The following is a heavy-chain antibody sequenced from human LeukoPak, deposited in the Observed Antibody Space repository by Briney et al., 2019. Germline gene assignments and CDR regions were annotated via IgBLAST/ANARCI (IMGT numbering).Heavy chain of an antibody. V-gene: IGHV4-34*01. CDR3: ARGPYSYDSSGAFDI. CDR1: GGSFSGYY. CDR2: ISSSGST. J-gene: IGHJ3*02. D-gene: IGHD3-22*01. Sequence: SETLSLTCAVYGGSFSGYYWSWLRQPPGKGLEWIGRISSSGSTNYNPSLKSRVTISVDTSKNQFSLKLSSVTAADTAVYFCARGPYSYDSSGAFDIWGQGTMVTVSS.